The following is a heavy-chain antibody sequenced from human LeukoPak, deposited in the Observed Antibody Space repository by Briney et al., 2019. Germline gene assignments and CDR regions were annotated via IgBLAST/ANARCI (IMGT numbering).Heavy chain of an antibody. J-gene: IGHJ5*02. CDR1: GGSISSGGYS. V-gene: IGHV4-30-2*01. D-gene: IGHD2-2*01. CDR2: IYHGGST. CDR3: ARGGGFCSSTSCQEWFDP. Sequence: PSETLSLTCAVSGGSISSGGYSWSWIRQPPGKGLEWIGYIYHGGSTYYNPSLKSRVTISVDRSKNQFSLKLSSVTAADTAVYYCARGGGFCSSTSCQEWFDPWGQGTLVTVSS.